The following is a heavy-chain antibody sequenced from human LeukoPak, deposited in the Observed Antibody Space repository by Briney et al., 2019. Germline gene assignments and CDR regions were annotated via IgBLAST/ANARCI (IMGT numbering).Heavy chain of an antibody. CDR3: AKLGIVVVVAATTWFDP. J-gene: IGHJ5*02. D-gene: IGHD2-15*01. V-gene: IGHV3-23*01. Sequence: GGSLRLSCAASGFTFSSYAMSWVRQAPGKGPEWVSAISGSGGSTYYADSVKGRFTISRDNPKNTLYLQMNSLRAEDTAVYYCAKLGIVVVVAATTWFDPWGQGTLVTVSS. CDR1: GFTFSSYA. CDR2: ISGSGGST.